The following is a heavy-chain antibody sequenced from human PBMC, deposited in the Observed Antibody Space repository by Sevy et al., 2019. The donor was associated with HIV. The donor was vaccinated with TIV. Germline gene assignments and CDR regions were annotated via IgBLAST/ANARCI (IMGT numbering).Heavy chain of an antibody. Sequence: SETLSLTCTVSGGSISSYYCSWIRQPPGKGLEWIGYNNYSGSTNYNPSLKSRVTISIDTSKNQFSLKLTSVTAADTAVYYCARDPITVAPYFDYWSQGTLVTVSS. J-gene: IGHJ4*02. CDR2: NNYSGST. CDR3: ARDPITVAPYFDY. V-gene: IGHV4-59*01. CDR1: GGSISSYY. D-gene: IGHD6-19*01.